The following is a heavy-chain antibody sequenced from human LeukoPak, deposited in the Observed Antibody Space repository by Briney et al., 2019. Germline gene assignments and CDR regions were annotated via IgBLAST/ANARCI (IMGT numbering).Heavy chain of an antibody. J-gene: IGHJ5*02. CDR3: ARGRRRFDGSGSYDGWFDP. CDR1: GGTFSSYA. Sequence: SVKVSCKASGGTFSSYATSWVRQAPGQGLEWMGRIIPIFGTANYAQKFQGRVTITTDESTGTAYLELSSLRSEDTAVYYCARGRRRFDGSGSYDGWFDPWGQGTLVTVSS. V-gene: IGHV1-69*05. CDR2: IIPIFGTA. D-gene: IGHD3-10*01.